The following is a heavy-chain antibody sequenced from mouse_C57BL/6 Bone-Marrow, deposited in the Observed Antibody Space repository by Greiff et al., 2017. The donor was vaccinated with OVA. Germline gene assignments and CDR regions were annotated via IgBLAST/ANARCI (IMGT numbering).Heavy chain of an antibody. CDR3: ARWENLLLTVCYFDY. D-gene: IGHD1-1*01. Sequence: QVQLQQSGAELARPGASVKLSCKASGYTFTSYGISWVKQRTGQGLEWIGEIYPRSGNTYYNEKFKGKATLTADKSSSTAYMELRSLTSEDSAVYFCARWENLLLTVCYFDYWGQGTTLTVSS. CDR2: IYPRSGNT. CDR1: GYTFTSYG. V-gene: IGHV1-81*01. J-gene: IGHJ2*01.